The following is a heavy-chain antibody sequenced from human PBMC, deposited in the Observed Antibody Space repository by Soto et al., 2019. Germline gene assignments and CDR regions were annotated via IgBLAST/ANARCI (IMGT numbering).Heavy chain of an antibody. Sequence: ASVRVSCKASGYTFIGYYLYWVRQAPGQGLEWMGWINPDIGGTNFAQKFQGRVTLTRDTSSSTAYLQWSSLKASDTAMYYCARRQKYSSGWYLDYWGQGTLVTVSS. CDR1: GYTFIGYY. CDR2: INPDIGGT. J-gene: IGHJ4*02. V-gene: IGHV1-2*02. CDR3: ARRQKYSSGWYLDY. D-gene: IGHD6-19*01.